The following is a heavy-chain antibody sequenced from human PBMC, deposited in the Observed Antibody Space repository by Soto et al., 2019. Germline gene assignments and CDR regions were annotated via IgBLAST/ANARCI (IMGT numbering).Heavy chain of an antibody. CDR3: ARRERYYGSPGWFDP. CDR1: GGSISSFAYY. CDR2: VYYNENT. Sequence: SETLSLTCTVSGGSISSFAYYWGWIRQPPGKGLEWIGTVYYNENTYYNPSLKSRVTISVDTAKYQFSLNLRSVTAADTAIYFCARRERYYGSPGWFDPWGQGTLVTVFS. D-gene: IGHD3-10*01. J-gene: IGHJ5*02. V-gene: IGHV4-39*01.